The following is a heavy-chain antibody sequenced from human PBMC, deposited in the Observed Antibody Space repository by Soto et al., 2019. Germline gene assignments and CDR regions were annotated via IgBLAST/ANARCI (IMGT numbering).Heavy chain of an antibody. J-gene: IGHJ4*02. D-gene: IGHD1-26*01. CDR2: INSDGSST. Sequence: GGSLRLSCAASGFTFSSYWMHWVRQAPGKGLVWVSRINSDGSSTSYADSVKGRFTISRDNAKNTLYLQMNSLRAEDTAVYYCARVEEGSYDFDYWGQGTLVTVSS. V-gene: IGHV3-74*01. CDR3: ARVEEGSYDFDY. CDR1: GFTFSSYW.